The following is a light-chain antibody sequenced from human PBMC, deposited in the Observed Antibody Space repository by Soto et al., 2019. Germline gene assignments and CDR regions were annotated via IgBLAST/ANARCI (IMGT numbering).Light chain of an antibody. J-gene: IGLJ2*01. CDR2: DVI. CDR3: SSYTNTHTRGV. CDR1: SSDVGFYNY. Sequence: QSALTQPASVSGSPGQSITISCTGTSSDVGFYNYVSWYQQHPGRAPKLMIYDVINRPSGVSNRFSGSKSGNTASLTISGLQAEDEADYYCSSYTNTHTRGVFGGGTKLTVL. V-gene: IGLV2-14*01.